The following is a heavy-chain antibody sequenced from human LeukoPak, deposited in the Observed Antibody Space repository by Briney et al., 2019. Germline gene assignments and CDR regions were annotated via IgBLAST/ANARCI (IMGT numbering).Heavy chain of an antibody. Sequence: GGSLRLSCSASGFTFNNYEMSWVRQAPGKGLEWVSYISSSGSISYYSDSVKDRFTISRDNAKNSVSLQMNTLRAEDTGVYYCARQAYGSGWFWGQGTLVSVSS. V-gene: IGHV3-48*03. CDR2: ISSSGSIS. J-gene: IGHJ4*02. CDR3: ARQAYGSGWF. CDR1: GFTFNNYE. D-gene: IGHD6-19*01.